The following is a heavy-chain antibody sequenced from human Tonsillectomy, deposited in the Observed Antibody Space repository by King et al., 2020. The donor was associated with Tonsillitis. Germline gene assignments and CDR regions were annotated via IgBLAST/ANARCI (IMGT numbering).Heavy chain of an antibody. J-gene: IGHJ5*02. V-gene: IGHV3-15*01. Sequence: VQLVESGGGLVKPGGSLRLSCAASGFNFNYAWMSWVRQAPGKGLEWVGRIKSKTDGETTDYAAPVKGRFTISRDDSKKTSYLQMNSLKTEDTAVYYCTXXXSXXXCYXXAWFDXWGXGSLVTVS. CDR3: TXXXSXXXCYXXAWFDX. CDR2: IKSKTDGETT. CDR1: GFNFNYAW. D-gene: IGHD5-18*01.